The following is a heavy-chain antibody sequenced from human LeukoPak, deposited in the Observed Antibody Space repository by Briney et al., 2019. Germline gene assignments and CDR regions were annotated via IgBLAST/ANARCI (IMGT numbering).Heavy chain of an antibody. CDR1: GYSISSGYY. V-gene: IGHV4-38-2*02. D-gene: IGHD2-2*01. CDR3: VRGGCSSTSCPPDY. Sequence: SETLSLTCTVSGYSISSGYYWGWIRQPPGKGLEWIGFIYYSRTTSYNPSLTSRVTISVDTSKNQLSLKLSSVTAADTAVYYCVRGGCSSTSCPPDYWGQGTLVTVSS. CDR2: IYYSRTT. J-gene: IGHJ4*02.